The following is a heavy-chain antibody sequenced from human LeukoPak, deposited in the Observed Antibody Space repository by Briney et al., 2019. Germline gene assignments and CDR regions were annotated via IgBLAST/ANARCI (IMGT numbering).Heavy chain of an antibody. J-gene: IGHJ4*02. D-gene: IGHD6-6*01. CDR1: GFTFSSYA. V-gene: IGHV4-34*01. CDR3: ARPIASRSPFDY. CDR2: INHSGST. Sequence: GSLRLSCAASGFTFSSYAMSWVRQAPGKGLEWIGEINHSGSTNYNPSLKSRVTISVDTSKNQFSLKLNSVTAADTAVYYCARPIASRSPFDYWGQGTLVTVSS.